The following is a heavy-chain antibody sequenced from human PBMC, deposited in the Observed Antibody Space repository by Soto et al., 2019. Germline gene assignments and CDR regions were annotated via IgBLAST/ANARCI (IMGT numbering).Heavy chain of an antibody. CDR3: ARERQGVVTTKDLDY. CDR1: GFTFSSYD. Sequence: GGPLILSCAASGFTFSSYDMHWVRQAPGKGLEWVAVIWSDGSNKYYADSVKGRFTISRDNSKSTLYLQMNSLRVEDTAFYYCARERQGVVTTKDLDYWGQGTLVTVSS. V-gene: IGHV3-33*01. D-gene: IGHD5-12*01. J-gene: IGHJ4*02. CDR2: IWSDGSNK.